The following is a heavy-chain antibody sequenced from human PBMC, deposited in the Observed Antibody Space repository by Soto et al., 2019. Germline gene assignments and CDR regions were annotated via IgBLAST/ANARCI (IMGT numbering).Heavy chain of an antibody. Sequence: SETLSLTCTVSGGSISSGDYYWSWIRQPPGKGLEWIGYIYYSGSTYYNPSLKSRVTISVDTSKNQFSLKLSSVTAADTAVYYCARHRRDIVVVPAAMGGRHYYYYMDVWGKGTTVTVSS. V-gene: IGHV4-30-4*01. CDR2: IYYSGST. CDR1: GGSISSGDYY. D-gene: IGHD2-2*01. CDR3: ARHRRDIVVVPAAMGGRHYYYYMDV. J-gene: IGHJ6*03.